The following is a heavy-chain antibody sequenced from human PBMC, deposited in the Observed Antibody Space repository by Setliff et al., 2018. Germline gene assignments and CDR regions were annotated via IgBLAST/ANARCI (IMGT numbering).Heavy chain of an antibody. D-gene: IGHD6-6*01. V-gene: IGHV1-18*01. CDR2: ISGYNGKT. Sequence: ASVKVSCKASGYTFTNYGVSWVRQAPGQGLEWMGWISGYNGKTNYAQKVQGRVSMTTHTSTSTAYMELRSLRSDDTAVYYCVREGVDRRSSTDYRYYMDVWGKGTTVTVSS. J-gene: IGHJ6*03. CDR1: GYTFTNYG. CDR3: VREGVDRRSSTDYRYYMDV.